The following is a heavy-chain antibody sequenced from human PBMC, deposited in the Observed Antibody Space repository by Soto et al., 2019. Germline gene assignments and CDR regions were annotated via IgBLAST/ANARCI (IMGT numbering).Heavy chain of an antibody. D-gene: IGHD6-19*01. Sequence: SETLSLTCAVSGASMTSSHWWSWVRQPPGKGLEWIGEIYHTGSANYKPSLESRVTISVDKSKNRFSLILTSVTAADTATYYCARRTTGSGWYPMFDTWRQGALVTVSS. V-gene: IGHV4-4*02. CDR1: GASMTSSHW. J-gene: IGHJ5*02. CDR3: ARRTTGSGWYPMFDT. CDR2: IYHTGSA.